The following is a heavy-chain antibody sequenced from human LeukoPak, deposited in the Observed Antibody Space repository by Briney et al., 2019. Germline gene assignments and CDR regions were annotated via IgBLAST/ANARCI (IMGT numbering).Heavy chain of an antibody. V-gene: IGHV3-30*02. J-gene: IGHJ6*03. CDR1: GFTFSSYG. CDR3: AKDRGFRDYYYYYYMDV. Sequence: GGSLRLSCAASGFTFSSYGMHWVRQAPGKGLEWVAFIRYDGSNKYYADSVKGRFTISRDNSKNTLFVQMSSLRGEDTAVYYCAKDRGFRDYYYYYYMDVWGKGTTVTISS. CDR2: IRYDGSNK. D-gene: IGHD3-10*01.